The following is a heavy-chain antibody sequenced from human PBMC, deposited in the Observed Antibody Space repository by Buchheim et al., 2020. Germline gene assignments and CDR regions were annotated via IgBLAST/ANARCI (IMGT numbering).Heavy chain of an antibody. Sequence: EVQLLESGGGLVQPGGSLRLSCAASGFTFSTYAMTWVRQAPGKGLEWVSAVYNNGGSSYYADSVKGRFTVSRDNSKDTLYRQMNRPRAEDTAVYYCAQLGWGDYYYGMDVWGQGTT. J-gene: IGHJ6*02. CDR3: AQLGWGDYYYGMDV. CDR1: GFTFSTYA. V-gene: IGHV3-23*01. D-gene: IGHD1-26*01. CDR2: VYNNGGSS.